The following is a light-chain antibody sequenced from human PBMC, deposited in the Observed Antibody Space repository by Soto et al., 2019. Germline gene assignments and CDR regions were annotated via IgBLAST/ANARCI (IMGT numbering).Light chain of an antibody. CDR2: AAS. CDR3: QKYNSPPRT. J-gene: IGKJ1*01. CDR1: QDIANF. V-gene: IGKV1-27*01. Sequence: DIQMTQSPSSLSASVGDRVSITCRASQDIANFLAWYQQKPGKVPTLLIYAASTLQSGVPSRFSGSASGTDFTLTISSLHPEDVATYYCQKYNSPPRTFGQGTKVEI.